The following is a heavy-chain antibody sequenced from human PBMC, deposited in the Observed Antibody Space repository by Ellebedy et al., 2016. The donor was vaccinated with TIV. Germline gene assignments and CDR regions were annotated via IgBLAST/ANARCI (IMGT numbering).Heavy chain of an antibody. J-gene: IGHJ4*02. CDR3: ARWSYNSSSI. V-gene: IGHV6-1*01. CDR2: TYYRSKWYD. Sequence: SETLSLTCAISGDTVSSDSTAWNWIRQSPSRGLEWLGRTYYRSKWYDDYAMSVKSRITISADSSKNQFSLLLNSVTPEDTAVYYCARWSYNSSSIWGQGTLVTVSA. CDR1: GDTVSSDSTA. D-gene: IGHD3-22*01.